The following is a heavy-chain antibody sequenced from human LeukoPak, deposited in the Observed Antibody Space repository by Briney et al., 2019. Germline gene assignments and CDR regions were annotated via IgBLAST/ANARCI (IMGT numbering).Heavy chain of an antibody. CDR2: IKQDGSEK. CDR1: GFTFSSYW. D-gene: IGHD3-10*01. CDR3: ARDLSRSFSMIRGLIQHREFDF. Sequence: GGSLRLSCAASGFTFSSYWMSWVRQAPGKGLEWVANIKQDGSEKYYVDSGKGRFTISKDNAKNSLYLQMNSLRAEDTAVYYCARDLSRSFSMIRGLIQHREFDFWGRGTLVTVSS. V-gene: IGHV3-7*01. J-gene: IGHJ4*02.